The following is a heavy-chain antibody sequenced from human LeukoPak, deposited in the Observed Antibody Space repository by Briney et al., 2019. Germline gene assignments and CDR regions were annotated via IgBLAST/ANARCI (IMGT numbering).Heavy chain of an antibody. V-gene: IGHV1-24*01. D-gene: IGHD2-15*01. CDR3: ATGLPYSYYIVMGF. Sequence: EASVKVSCKGSGYTLTELSMHWVRQAPGKGLGWMGGFDPEDGETIYAQKFQGRVTMTEDTSTDTAYMERSSLRSEDTAVYYCATGLPYSYYIVMGFWSKGPTALVS. J-gene: IGHJ6*04. CDR2: FDPEDGET. CDR1: GYTLTELS.